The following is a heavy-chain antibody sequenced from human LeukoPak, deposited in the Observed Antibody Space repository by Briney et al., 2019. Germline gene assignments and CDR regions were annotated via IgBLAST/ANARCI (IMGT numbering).Heavy chain of an antibody. J-gene: IGHJ3*02. Sequence: GGSLRLSCAASGFTFRSFGIHWVRQAPGKGLEWVSHISGSGISTYYADSVKGRFTISRDNSKNTLYLQMNSLRAEDTAVYYCAKDRSIAAGDDAFDIWGQGTMVTVSS. V-gene: IGHV3-23*01. CDR1: GFTFRSFG. CDR3: AKDRSIAAGDDAFDI. CDR2: ISGSGIST. D-gene: IGHD6-13*01.